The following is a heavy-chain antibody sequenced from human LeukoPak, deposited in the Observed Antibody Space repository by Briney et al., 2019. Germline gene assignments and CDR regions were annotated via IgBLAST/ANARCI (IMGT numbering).Heavy chain of an antibody. Sequence: PGGPLRLPCAASGFPFSSFGMGWVRQAPGKGLEWVSGISGGGATTYYADSVKGRFTISRDNSKNTLHLDMSSLRAEDTAEYYCAKTFGWPFYFDYWGQGTLVTVSS. CDR1: GFPFSSFG. CDR3: AKTFGWPFYFDY. D-gene: IGHD2/OR15-2a*01. J-gene: IGHJ4*02. V-gene: IGHV3-23*01. CDR2: ISGGGATT.